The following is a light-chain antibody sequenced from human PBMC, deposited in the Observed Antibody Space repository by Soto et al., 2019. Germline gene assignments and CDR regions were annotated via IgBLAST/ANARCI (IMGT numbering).Light chain of an antibody. CDR1: QSVGSS. CDR3: QQGNTWPWT. CDR2: AAS. V-gene: IGKV3-11*01. Sequence: EIVLTQSPGTLSLSPGERATLSCMASQSVGSSLAWYQQKLGQAPRLLIYAASDRATGIPGRLSGSGYGTDFTLIISSIETEDFAFYYCQQGNTWPWTFGQGTKVDIK. J-gene: IGKJ1*01.